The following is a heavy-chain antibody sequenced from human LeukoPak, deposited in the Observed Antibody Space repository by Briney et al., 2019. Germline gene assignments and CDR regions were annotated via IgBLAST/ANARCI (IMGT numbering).Heavy chain of an antibody. V-gene: IGHV1-18*04. D-gene: IGHD6-13*01. CDR2: ISAYNGNT. J-gene: IGHJ5*02. CDR1: GYTFTSYG. Sequence: ASVTVSCKASGYTFTSYGFSWVRQAPGQGLEWMGWISAYNGNTNYAQMLQGRVTMTTDTSTGTAYMKLRSLRSDDTAVYYCARGGSSSWLRFDPWGQGTLVTVSS. CDR3: ARGGSSSWLRFDP.